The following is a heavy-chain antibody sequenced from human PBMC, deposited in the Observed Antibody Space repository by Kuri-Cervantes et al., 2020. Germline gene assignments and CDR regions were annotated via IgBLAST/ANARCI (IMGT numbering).Heavy chain of an antibody. CDR2: FDPEDGET. D-gene: IGHD5-24*01. CDR3: ARGRDGYNLRGGTEIGY. Sequence: ASVKVSCKVSGYTLTELSMHWVRQAPGKGLEWMGGFDPEDGETIYAQKFQGRVTMTEDTSTDTAYMELSSLRSEDTAVHYCARGRDGYNLRGGTEIGYWGQGTLVTVSS. CDR1: GYTLTELS. V-gene: IGHV1-24*01. J-gene: IGHJ4*02.